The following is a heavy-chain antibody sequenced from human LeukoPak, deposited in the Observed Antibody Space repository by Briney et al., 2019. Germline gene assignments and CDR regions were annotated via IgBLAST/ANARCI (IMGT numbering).Heavy chain of an antibody. CDR1: GFTFSSYS. CDR2: ISSSSSTI. J-gene: IGHJ1*01. CDR3: ATDPYGDYAYFQH. V-gene: IGHV3-48*01. Sequence: GGSLRLSCAASGFTFSSYSMNWVRQAPGKGLEWVSYISSSSSTIYYADSVKGRFTISRDNSKNTLYLQMNSLRAEDTAVYYCATDPYGDYAYFQHWGQGTLVTVSS. D-gene: IGHD4-17*01.